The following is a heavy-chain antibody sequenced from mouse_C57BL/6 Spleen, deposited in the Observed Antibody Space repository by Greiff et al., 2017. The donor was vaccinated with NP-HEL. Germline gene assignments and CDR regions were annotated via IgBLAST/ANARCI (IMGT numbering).Heavy chain of an antibody. V-gene: IGHV3-6*01. Sequence: EVKLQESGPGLVKPSQSLSLTCSVTGYSITSGYYWNWIRQFPGNKLEWMGYISYDGSNNYNPSLKNRISITRDTSKNQFFLKLNSVTTEDTATYYCARAYGYTKAMDYWGQGTSVTVSS. J-gene: IGHJ4*01. CDR3: ARAYGYTKAMDY. CDR2: ISYDGSN. CDR1: GYSITSGYY. D-gene: IGHD2-2*01.